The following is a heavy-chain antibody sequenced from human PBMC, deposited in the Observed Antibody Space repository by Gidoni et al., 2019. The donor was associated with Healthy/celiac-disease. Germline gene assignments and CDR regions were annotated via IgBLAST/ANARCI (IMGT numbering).Heavy chain of an antibody. CDR1: GGSISSSSYY. Sequence: QLQLQESGPGLVKPSETLSLTCTVSGGSISSSSYYWGWIRQPPGKGLEWIGSIYYSGSTYYNPSLKSRVTISVDTSKNQFSLKRSSVTAADTAVYYCARRYSSGWSAEYFQHWGQGTLVTVSS. CDR2: IYYSGST. J-gene: IGHJ1*01. D-gene: IGHD6-19*01. V-gene: IGHV4-39*01. CDR3: ARRYSSGWSAEYFQH.